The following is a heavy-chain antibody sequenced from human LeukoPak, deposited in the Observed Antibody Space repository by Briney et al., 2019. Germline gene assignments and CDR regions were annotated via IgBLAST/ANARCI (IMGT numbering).Heavy chain of an antibody. Sequence: GGSLRLSCAASGFTFSSYAMNWVRQAPGKGLEWVSAISATGGSTYYADSVKGRFTISRDNSKNTLYLQMNSLRAEDTAVYYCAKWSDSGIPPPWFDPWGQGTLVTVSS. D-gene: IGHD1-26*01. CDR1: GFTFSSYA. J-gene: IGHJ5*02. CDR3: AKWSDSGIPPPWFDP. CDR2: ISATGGST. V-gene: IGHV3-23*01.